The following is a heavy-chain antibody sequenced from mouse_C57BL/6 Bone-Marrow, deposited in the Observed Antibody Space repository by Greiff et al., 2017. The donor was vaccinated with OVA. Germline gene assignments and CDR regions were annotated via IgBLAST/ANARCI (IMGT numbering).Heavy chain of an antibody. Sequence: QVQLQQSGAELVKPGASVKLSCKASGYTFTSYWMQWVKQRPGQGLEWIGEIDPSDSYTNYNQKFKGKATLTVDTSSSTAYMQLSSLTSEDSAVYYCALPGIGDIDYWGQGTTLTVSS. V-gene: IGHV1-50*01. CDR2: IDPSDSYT. CDR3: ALPGIGDIDY. D-gene: IGHD4-1*01. J-gene: IGHJ2*01. CDR1: GYTFTSYW.